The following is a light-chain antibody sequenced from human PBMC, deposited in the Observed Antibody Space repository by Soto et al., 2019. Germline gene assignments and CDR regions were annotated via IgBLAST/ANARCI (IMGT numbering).Light chain of an antibody. Sequence: EIVLTQSPCILSLSPRERATLSCRASQSLNSNYLAWFQQKPGQAPRLLIYDASNRATGIPARFSGSGSGTDFTLTISSLEPEDFAVYYCQQRSNWPSITFGQGTRLEIK. V-gene: IGKV3-11*01. CDR3: QQRSNWPSIT. CDR1: QSLNSNY. CDR2: DAS. J-gene: IGKJ5*01.